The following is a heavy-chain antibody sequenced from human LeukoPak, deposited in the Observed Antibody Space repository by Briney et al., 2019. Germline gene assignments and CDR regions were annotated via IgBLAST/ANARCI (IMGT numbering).Heavy chain of an antibody. CDR3: SKDGGRYCSSISCFPTDS. CDR2: ISGSGGST. D-gene: IGHD2-2*01. J-gene: IGHJ4*02. V-gene: IGHV3-23*01. CDR1: GFTFRSYG. Sequence: GGSLRLSCAASGFTFRSYGMSWVRQAPGKGLEWVSAISGSGGSTCYAASVKGRFTISRDNSQNTLYLQMNSLRAEDTAVYYCSKDGGRYCSSISCFPTDSWGQGTLVTVSS.